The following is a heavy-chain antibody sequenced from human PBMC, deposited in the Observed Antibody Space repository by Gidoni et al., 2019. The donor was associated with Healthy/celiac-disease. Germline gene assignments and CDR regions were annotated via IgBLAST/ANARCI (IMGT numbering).Heavy chain of an antibody. J-gene: IGHJ4*02. V-gene: IGHV3-73*01. CDR1: GFPFSGSA. D-gene: IGHD3-22*01. CDR2: IRSKANSYAT. CDR3: TVDYYDSSGHDY. Sequence: EVQLVESGGGLFQPGGSLKLSCAPSGFPFSGSAMHWVRQASGKGLEWVGRIRSKANSYATAYAASVKGRFTISRDDSKNTAYLQMNSLKTEDTAVYYCTVDYYDSSGHDYWGQGTLVTVSS.